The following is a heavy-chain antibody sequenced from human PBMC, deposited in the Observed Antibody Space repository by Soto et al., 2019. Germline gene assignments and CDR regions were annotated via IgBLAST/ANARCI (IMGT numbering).Heavy chain of an antibody. Sequence: SETLSLTGTVSVGSISSYYWSWIRQPPGKGLEWIGYIYYSGSTNYNPSLKSRVTISVDTSKNQFSLKLSSVTAADTAVYYCARAGSGYGDAFDIWGQGTMVTVSS. CDR3: ARAGSGYGDAFDI. D-gene: IGHD5-12*01. J-gene: IGHJ3*02. CDR2: IYYSGST. V-gene: IGHV4-59*01. CDR1: VGSISSYY.